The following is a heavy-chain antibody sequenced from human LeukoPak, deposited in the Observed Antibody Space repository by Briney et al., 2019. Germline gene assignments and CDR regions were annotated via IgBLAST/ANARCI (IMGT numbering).Heavy chain of an antibody. CDR1: GRTFTSYG. Sequence: ASVKVSCKASGRTFTSYGISWVRQAPGQGLEWMGWISACNGNTNYAQKLQGRVTMTTDTSTSTAYMELRSLRSDDTAVYYCARDDTFGGVIAFDYWGQGTLVTVSS. J-gene: IGHJ4*02. D-gene: IGHD3-16*02. CDR2: ISACNGNT. CDR3: ARDDTFGGVIAFDY. V-gene: IGHV1-18*01.